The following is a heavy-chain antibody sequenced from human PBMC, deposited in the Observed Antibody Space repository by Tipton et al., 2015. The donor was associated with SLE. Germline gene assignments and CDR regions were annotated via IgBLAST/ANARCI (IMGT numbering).Heavy chain of an antibody. J-gene: IGHJ4*02. CDR1: GYTFSVYF. Sequence: AEVKKPGASVKVSCETSGYTFSVYFIHWVRQAPGQGLEWMGWVYPTNGDTRYAEKFQGRVTMTRDTSVNTVYLELNRLRSDDTATYFCVREKNFYDFWGQGTLVTVSS. CDR2: VYPTNGDT. CDR3: VREKNFYDF. V-gene: IGHV1-2*02.